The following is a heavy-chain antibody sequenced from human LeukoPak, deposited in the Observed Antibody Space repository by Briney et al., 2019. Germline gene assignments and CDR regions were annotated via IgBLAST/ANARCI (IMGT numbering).Heavy chain of an antibody. CDR3: ARDYWRSIDH. V-gene: IGHV3-7*01. J-gene: IGHJ4*02. CDR1: GLTFSNYW. D-gene: IGHD1-1*01. Sequence: GGSLRPSCVVSGLTFSNYWMIWVRQAPGKGLESVAIVNEDGSAKYYLGSVKGRFTISRDNARNSLYLEMNSLRAEDTAVYYCARDYWRSIDHWGQGTLVTVSS. CDR2: VNEDGSAK.